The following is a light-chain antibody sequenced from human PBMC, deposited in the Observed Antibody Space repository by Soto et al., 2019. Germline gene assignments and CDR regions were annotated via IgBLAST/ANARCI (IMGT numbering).Light chain of an antibody. Sequence: DIQMTQSPSTRSASVGDIVTITCRASQSISSWLAXXQQKPGKAPKLLIYDASSLESGGPTRFSGRGSGTEFTLTISSLQPDDFATYYCQQYNSYSTFGQGTKVDIK. CDR2: DAS. V-gene: IGKV1-5*01. CDR1: QSISSW. J-gene: IGKJ1*01. CDR3: QQYNSYST.